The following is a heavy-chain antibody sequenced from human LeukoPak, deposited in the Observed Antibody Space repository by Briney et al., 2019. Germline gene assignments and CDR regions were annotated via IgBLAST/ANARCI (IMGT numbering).Heavy chain of an antibody. J-gene: IGHJ4*02. V-gene: IGHV3-23*01. D-gene: IGHD3-16*01. CDR2: LRGNGET. Sequence: GGSLRLSCAASGLSFNSFAMSWVRQGPARGLEWVSSLRGNGETFYADSVKGRFTLSSDSSRNTVYFQLNNLRVEDTAIYYCAKASWVSSTDAVRWGQGTLVTVSS. CDR1: GLSFNSFA. CDR3: AKASWVSSTDAVR.